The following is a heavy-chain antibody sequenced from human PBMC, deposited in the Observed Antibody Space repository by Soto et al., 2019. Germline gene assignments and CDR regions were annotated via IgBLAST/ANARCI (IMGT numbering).Heavy chain of an antibody. CDR3: AKNYYLDN. J-gene: IGHJ4*02. CDR2: INVDDSK. V-gene: IGHV3-23*01. CDR1: GFTFSSYA. Sequence: EVQLLESGGGLAQPGGSLRLSCAASGFTFSSYAMSWVRQAPGKGLEWVSSINVDDSKYYANPVKGRFTISRDNSKNTVNLQMNSLRADDTAVYYCAKNYYLDNWAQGTLVTVSS.